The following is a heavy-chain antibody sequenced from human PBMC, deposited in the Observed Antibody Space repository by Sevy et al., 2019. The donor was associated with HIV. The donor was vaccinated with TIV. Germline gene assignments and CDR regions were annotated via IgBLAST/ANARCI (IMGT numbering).Heavy chain of an antibody. CDR1: GFTFISNA. CDR2: ISGRADRT. J-gene: IGHJ6*03. V-gene: IGHV3-23*01. Sequence: GGSLRLSCGASGFTFISNAMSWVRQAPGKGLEWVSAISGRADRTYYADSVRGRFTISRDNSKNMLYLQIHRLRAEDTAIYYCAKESPYCSSTSCRFYYMDVWGKGTTVTVSS. D-gene: IGHD2-2*01. CDR3: AKESPYCSSTSCRFYYMDV.